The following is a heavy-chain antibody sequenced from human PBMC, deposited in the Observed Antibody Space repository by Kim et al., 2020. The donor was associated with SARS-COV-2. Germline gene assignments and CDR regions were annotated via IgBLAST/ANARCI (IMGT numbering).Heavy chain of an antibody. CDR3: AGRDDPLWYFDL. J-gene: IGHJ2*01. CDR1: GGSISSYY. V-gene: IGHV4-59*08. CDR2: IYYSGRT. D-gene: IGHD1-1*01. Sequence: SETLSLTCTVSGGSISSYYWSWIRQPPGKGLEWIGYIYYSGRTNYNPSLKSRVTISVDTSKNQFSLKLSTVTAADTAVYYCAGRDDPLWYFDLWGRGTLVTVSS.